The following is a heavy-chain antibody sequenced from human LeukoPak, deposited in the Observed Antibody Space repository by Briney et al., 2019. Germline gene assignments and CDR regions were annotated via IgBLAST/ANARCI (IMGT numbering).Heavy chain of an antibody. Sequence: GASVKVSCTASGYTFTSYDINWVRQATGQGLEWMGWMNPNSGNTGYAQKFQGRVTMTRNTSISTAYMELSSLRSEDTAVYYCARALMVRGVPLGYWGQGTLVTVSS. D-gene: IGHD3-10*01. CDR2: MNPNSGNT. V-gene: IGHV1-8*01. CDR3: ARALMVRGVPLGY. CDR1: GYTFTSYD. J-gene: IGHJ4*02.